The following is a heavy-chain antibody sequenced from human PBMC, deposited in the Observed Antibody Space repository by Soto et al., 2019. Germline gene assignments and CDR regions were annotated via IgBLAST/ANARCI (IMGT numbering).Heavy chain of an antibody. V-gene: IGHV3-11*01. D-gene: IGHD1-1*01. CDR1: DVTFSDYA. J-gene: IGHJ4*02. CDR2: IGPRGSTV. CDR3: ARGTDDYPY. Sequence: QVQLVQSGGAFVTPGGSLRLSCAASDVTFSDYAMNWIRQAPGRGLEWISYIGPRGSTVYYADSVKGRFTISRDNARKSLFLQMNIWRVEDTAVYYCARGTDDYPYWGQGSLVTVSS.